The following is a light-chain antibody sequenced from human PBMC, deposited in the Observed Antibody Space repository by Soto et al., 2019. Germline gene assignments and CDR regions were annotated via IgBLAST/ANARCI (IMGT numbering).Light chain of an antibody. V-gene: IGKV3-11*01. CDR3: QQRSNSFT. J-gene: IGKJ3*01. CDR1: QSVSSY. Sequence: EIVLTQSPATLSLSPGERATLSCRASQSVSSYLAWYQQKPGQAPRLLIYDASSRATGIPARFSGSGSGTDLTLTISILEPEAFAVYYFQQRSNSFTFGPGTKVDIK. CDR2: DAS.